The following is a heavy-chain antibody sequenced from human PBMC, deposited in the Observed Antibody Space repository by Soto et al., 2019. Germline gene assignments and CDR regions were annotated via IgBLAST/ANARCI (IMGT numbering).Heavy chain of an antibody. CDR2: IKSKTDGGTT. D-gene: IGHD3-22*01. V-gene: IGHV3-15*07. CDR3: TTKDSSGFGPVDY. Sequence: PGGSLRLSCAASGFTFSNAWMNWVRQAPGKGLEWVGRIKSKTDGGTTDYAAPVKGRFTISRDDSKNALYLQMNSLKTEDTAVYYCTTKDSSGFGPVDYWGQGTLVTVSS. CDR1: GFTFSNAW. J-gene: IGHJ4*02.